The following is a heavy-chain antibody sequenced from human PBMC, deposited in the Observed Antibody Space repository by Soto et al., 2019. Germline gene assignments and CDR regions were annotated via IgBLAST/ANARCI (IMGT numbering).Heavy chain of an antibody. V-gene: IGHV4-59*08. J-gene: IGHJ6*02. Sequence: SETLSLTCSIFGGSMSPYYWSWIRQSPGKGLEWIANIYYRGNTNYNPSLESRVTISIDTSKNQFSLKLNSLTAADTAVYYCARHSKKTGDFDYYYGMDVWGQGTTVTVSS. CDR1: GGSMSPYY. CDR3: ARHSKKTGDFDYYYGMDV. D-gene: IGHD7-27*01. CDR2: IYYRGNT.